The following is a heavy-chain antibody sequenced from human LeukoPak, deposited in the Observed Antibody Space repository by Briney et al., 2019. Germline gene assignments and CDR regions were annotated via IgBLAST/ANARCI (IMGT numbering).Heavy chain of an antibody. J-gene: IGHJ3*02. CDR3: ARGYGDYGDDAFDI. V-gene: IGHV4-59*12. CDR2: IYYSGST. CDR1: GGSISSYY. D-gene: IGHD4-17*01. Sequence: PSETLSLTCTVSGGSISSYYWSWIRQPPGKGLEWIGYIYYSGSTYYNPSLKSRVTISVDTSKNQFSLKLSSVTAADTAVYYCARGYGDYGDDAFDIWGQGTMVTVSS.